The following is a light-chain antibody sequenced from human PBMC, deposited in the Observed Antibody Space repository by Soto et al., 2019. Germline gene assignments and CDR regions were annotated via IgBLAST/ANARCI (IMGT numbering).Light chain of an antibody. CDR3: QTWGTGIQV. Sequence: QPVLTRSPSASASLGASVKLTCTLSSGHSSYAIAWHQQQPEKGPRYLMKLNSDGSHSKGDGIPDRFSGSSSGAERYLTIVHLQSEADSDYLCQTWGTGIQVFGRGTKLTVL. CDR2: LNSDGSH. J-gene: IGLJ2*01. CDR1: SGHSSYA. V-gene: IGLV4-69*01.